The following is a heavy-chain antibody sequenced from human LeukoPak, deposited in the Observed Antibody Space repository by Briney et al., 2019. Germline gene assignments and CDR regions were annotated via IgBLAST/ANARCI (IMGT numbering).Heavy chain of an antibody. CDR2: IRSKDYCGTT. Sequence: GGSLRLSCTVSGFSFGDYAMSWFRQAPGKGLEWVGFIRSKDYCGTTDYAASVKGRFTISRDDSKSVAYLQMNSLKTEDTAVYYCTRGSYQFDYWGQGTLVTVSS. J-gene: IGHJ4*02. D-gene: IGHD3-16*01. CDR1: GFSFGDYA. V-gene: IGHV3-49*03. CDR3: TRGSYQFDY.